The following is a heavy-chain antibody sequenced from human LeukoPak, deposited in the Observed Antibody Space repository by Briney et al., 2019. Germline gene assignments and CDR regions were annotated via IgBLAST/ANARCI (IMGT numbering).Heavy chain of an antibody. CDR1: GFTFSSYE. Sequence: GGSLRLSCAASGFTFSSYEMNWVRQAPGKGLEWVSYISSSGSTIYYADSVKGRFTIYRDNAKNSLYLQMNSLRAEDTAVYYCARDTVTTSRWIYYGMDVWGQGTTVTVSS. J-gene: IGHJ6*02. D-gene: IGHD4-17*01. CDR3: ARDTVTTSRWIYYGMDV. V-gene: IGHV3-48*03. CDR2: ISSSGSTI.